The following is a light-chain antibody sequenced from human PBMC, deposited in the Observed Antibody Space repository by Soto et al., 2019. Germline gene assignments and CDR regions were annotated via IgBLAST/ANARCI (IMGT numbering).Light chain of an antibody. J-gene: IGLJ1*01. V-gene: IGLV3-21*04. CDR3: QVWDIMTDNYV. CDR2: YDS. Sequence: SYELTQSPSVSVAPEKTATITCGGNNIGNKRVHWYRQKPGQAPVLLICYDSDRPSRIPERFSGSNSGNTATLTISRVEAGDEADYYCQVWDIMTDNYVFGSGTKVTVL. CDR1: NIGNKR.